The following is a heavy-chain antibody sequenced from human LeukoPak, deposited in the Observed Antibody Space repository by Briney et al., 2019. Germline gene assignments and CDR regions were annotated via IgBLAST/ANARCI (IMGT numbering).Heavy chain of an antibody. Sequence: SGTLSLTCAVSGGSISRSNWWSWVRQPPGKGLEWIGDILHSVDTNYNASLRSRLTISLDKSRNQFSLQLSSVTAADTAVYYCAGYNIPYTFEFWGPGTVVTVSS. CDR2: ILHSVDT. D-gene: IGHD1-14*01. CDR3: AGYNIPYTFEF. V-gene: IGHV4-4*02. J-gene: IGHJ4*02. CDR1: GGSISRSNW.